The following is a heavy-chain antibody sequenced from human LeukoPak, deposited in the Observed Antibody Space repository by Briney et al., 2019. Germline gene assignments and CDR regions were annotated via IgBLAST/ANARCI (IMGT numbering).Heavy chain of an antibody. CDR3: ASQEGYDSSGYYRSNDAFDI. J-gene: IGHJ3*02. V-gene: IGHV1-2*02. D-gene: IGHD3-22*01. CDR2: INPNSGGT. CDR1: GYTITDYY. Sequence: ASVKVSCKASGYTITDYYIHWVRQAPGQGLEWMGWINPNSGGTNYAQKFQGRVTMTRDTSISTAYMELSRLRSDDTAVYYCASQEGYDSSGYYRSNDAFDIWGQGTMVTVSS.